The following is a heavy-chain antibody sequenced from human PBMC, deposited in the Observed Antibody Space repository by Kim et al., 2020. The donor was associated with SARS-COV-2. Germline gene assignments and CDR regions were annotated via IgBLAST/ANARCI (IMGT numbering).Heavy chain of an antibody. D-gene: IGHD5-12*01. Sequence: GGSLRLSCAASGFSFSSHYMRWVRQPPGKGLQWVANIKEDGSEKYYVESVEGRFTISRDNAKNSVYLEMSSLRAEDTAVYYCVRRLGGYDVGDFWGQGAL. CDR3: VRRLGGYDVGDF. V-gene: IGHV3-7*01. J-gene: IGHJ4*02. CDR2: IKEDGSEK. CDR1: GFSFSSHY.